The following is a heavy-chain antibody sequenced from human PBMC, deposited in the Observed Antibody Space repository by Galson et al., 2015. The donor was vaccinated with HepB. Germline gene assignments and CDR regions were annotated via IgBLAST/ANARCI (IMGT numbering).Heavy chain of an antibody. Sequence: SLRLSCAASGFTFSNYGMHWVRQAPGKGLEWVALILYDGSNSFYTDSVKGRFTISRDNSKNTLYLQMSSLRAEDTAMYYCAKRTATTEFGYWGQGTLVTVSS. D-gene: IGHD5-18*01. J-gene: IGHJ4*02. CDR2: ILYDGSNS. CDR1: GFTFSNYG. V-gene: IGHV3-30*18. CDR3: AKRTATTEFGY.